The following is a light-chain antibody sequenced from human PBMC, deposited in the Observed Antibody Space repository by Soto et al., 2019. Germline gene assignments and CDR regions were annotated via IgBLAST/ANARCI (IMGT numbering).Light chain of an antibody. V-gene: IGKV1-39*01. CDR3: QQSDSTPMT. CDR1: QSITSY. CDR2: GAS. J-gene: IGKJ5*01. Sequence: DIQMPQSPSSLSASVGDRVTITCRAGQSITSYLHWYQQKPGKAPKLLIYGASTLQSGVPSTFRGSGSGTDFTLTISSLQPEDFATYYCQQSDSTPMTFGQGTRLEIK.